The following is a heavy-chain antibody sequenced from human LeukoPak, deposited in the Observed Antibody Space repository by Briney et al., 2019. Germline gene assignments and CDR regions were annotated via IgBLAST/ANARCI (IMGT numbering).Heavy chain of an antibody. CDR1: CGSISNFH. J-gene: IGHJ4*02. CDR2: IYDSGST. D-gene: IGHD6-19*01. CDR3: ARHSNSGWYTIDY. V-gene: IGHV4-59*08. Sequence: SETLSLTCTVSCGSISNFHWSWIRQPPGKGLEWMGYIYDSGSTNYNPSLKSRVTISLDTSKSQFSLKLSSVTAADTAVYYCARHSNSGWYTIDYWGQGTLVTVSS.